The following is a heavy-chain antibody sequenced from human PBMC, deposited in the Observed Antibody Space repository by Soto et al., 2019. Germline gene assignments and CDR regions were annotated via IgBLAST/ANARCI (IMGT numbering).Heavy chain of an antibody. CDR3: TLQLWSPGFDY. V-gene: IGHV1-69*12. J-gene: IGHJ4*02. D-gene: IGHD5-18*01. CDR2: IIPIFGTA. CDR1: GGTLSSYA. Sequence: QVQLVQSGAEVKKPGSSVKVSCKASGGTLSSYAISWVRQARGQGLEWMGGIIPIFGTANYAQKFQGRVTITADESTSTAYMELSSLRSEDTAVYYCTLQLWSPGFDYWGQGTLVTVSS.